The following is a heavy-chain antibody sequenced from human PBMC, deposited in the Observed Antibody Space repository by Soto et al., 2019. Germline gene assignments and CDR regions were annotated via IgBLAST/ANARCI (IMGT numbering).Heavy chain of an antibody. CDR3: AKGWEKNDGKVVPAAIYP. Sequence: GSLRLSCAASVFTFSSYGMHWVRQAPGKGLEWVAVISYDGSNKYYADSVKGRFTISRDNSKNTLYLQMNSLRAEDTAVYYCAKGWEKNDGKVVPAAIYPWGQGTLVTVPQ. J-gene: IGHJ5*02. CDR2: ISYDGSNK. CDR1: VFTFSSYG. V-gene: IGHV3-30*18. D-gene: IGHD2-2*02.